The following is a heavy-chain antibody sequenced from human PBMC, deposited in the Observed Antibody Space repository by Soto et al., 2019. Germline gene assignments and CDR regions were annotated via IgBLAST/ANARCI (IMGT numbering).Heavy chain of an antibody. J-gene: IGHJ6*02. V-gene: IGHV3-7*05. Sequence: EVQLVESGGGLVQPGRSLRLSCAVSGLTFSNYWMRWVRQAPGKGLEWVPNINKDGSEKYYVDTVKGRFIITTDNGKKPLYLQMNDLRAEDTAVYYGAAISGIDLWGQGTTLTVSS. D-gene: IGHD3-10*01. CDR3: AAISGIDL. CDR2: INKDGSEK. CDR1: GLTFSNYW.